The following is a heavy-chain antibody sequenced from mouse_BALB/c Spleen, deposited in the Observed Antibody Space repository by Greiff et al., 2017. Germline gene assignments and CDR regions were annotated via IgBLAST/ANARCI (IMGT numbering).Heavy chain of an antibody. CDR3: ARSNYRYDDYAMDY. CDR2: INPYNGDT. Sequence: VHVKQSGPELVKPGASVKISCKASGYSFTGYFMNWVMQSHGKSLEWIGRINPYNGDTFYNQKFKGKATLTVDKSSSTAHMELRSLASEDSAVYYCARSNYRYDDYAMDYWGQGTSVTVSS. CDR1: GYSFTGYF. V-gene: IGHV1-20*02. D-gene: IGHD2-14*01. J-gene: IGHJ4*01.